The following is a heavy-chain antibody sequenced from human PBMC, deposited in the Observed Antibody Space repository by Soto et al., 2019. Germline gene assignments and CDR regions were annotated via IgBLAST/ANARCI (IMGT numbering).Heavy chain of an antibody. CDR2: INPNNGGT. V-gene: IGHV1-2*02. J-gene: IGHJ4*02. CDR3: ASAAVTATAGIVC. D-gene: IGHD2-21*02. CDR1: GYTFSGFY. Sequence: ASVKVSCKASGYTFSGFYMHWVRQAPGQGLEWMGWINPNNGGTKSAEKFQGRVTMTRDTSISTAYMELSRLTSDDTAVYYCASAAVTATAGIVCWGQGTQVTVAS.